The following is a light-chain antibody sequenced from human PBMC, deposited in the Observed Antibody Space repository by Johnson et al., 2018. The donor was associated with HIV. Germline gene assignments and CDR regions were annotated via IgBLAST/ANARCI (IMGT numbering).Light chain of an antibody. Sequence: QSLLTQPPSVSAAAGQKVTISCSGSSSNIGNNYVSWYQQFPGTVPKLLIYDNNTRPSGIPDRVSGSKSGTSATLGITGLQTGDEADYYCGTWDSSLNAYVFGTGTKVTVL. J-gene: IGLJ1*01. V-gene: IGLV1-51*01. CDR1: SSNIGNNY. CDR2: DNN. CDR3: GTWDSSLNAYV.